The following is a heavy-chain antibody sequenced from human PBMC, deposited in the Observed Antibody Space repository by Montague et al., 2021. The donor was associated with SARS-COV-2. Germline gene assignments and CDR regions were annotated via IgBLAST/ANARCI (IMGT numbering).Heavy chain of an antibody. CDR1: GASISSRSYY. V-gene: IGHV4-39*01. D-gene: IGHD3-3*01. Sequence: SETLSLTCTVSGASISSRSYYWGWIRQPPGKGLEWIGFKYYSGSTYYNPTLKSRVTISVDTSKNQFSLKLSSVTAADTAVYYCATRPSSITIFGVVQPYYFDAWGQGTLVTVSS. CDR2: KYYSGST. CDR3: ATRPSSITIFGVVQPYYFDA. J-gene: IGHJ5*02.